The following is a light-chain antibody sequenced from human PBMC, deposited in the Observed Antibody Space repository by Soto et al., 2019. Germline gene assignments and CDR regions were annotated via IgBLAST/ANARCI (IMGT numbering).Light chain of an antibody. Sequence: IQMTQSPSSVSASVGDRVTITCRASQGIRDELGWYQQKPGKAPNLLIYGASRLERGVPSRFSGSGSGTDFSLTISSLRPEDSATYFCLQDYNYPRTFGQGTKLQIK. CDR2: GAS. V-gene: IGKV1-6*01. CDR3: LQDYNYPRT. J-gene: IGKJ2*01. CDR1: QGIRDE.